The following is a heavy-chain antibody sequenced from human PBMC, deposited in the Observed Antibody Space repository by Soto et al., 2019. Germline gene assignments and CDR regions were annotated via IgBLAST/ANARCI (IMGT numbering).Heavy chain of an antibody. CDR1: GFTFSSYT. V-gene: IGHV3-21*01. D-gene: IGHD3-10*01. CDR2: VSTRSSLI. J-gene: IGHJ5*02. CDR3: ATLARGGPVTLPLDA. Sequence: PGGSLRLACAASGFTFSSYTINWVRLGPGKGLDWVASVSTRSSLIYYADSVKGRFTISRDNAKNSAYLQMNSLRAEDTAVYYYATLARGGPVTLPLDAWGQGTLVTVSS.